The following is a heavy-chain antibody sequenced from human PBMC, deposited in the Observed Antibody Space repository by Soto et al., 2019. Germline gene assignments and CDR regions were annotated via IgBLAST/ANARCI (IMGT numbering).Heavy chain of an antibody. CDR1: GASINNYY. V-gene: IGHV4-59*08. D-gene: IGHD1-1*01. CDR3: ARLMYTHRYGMDV. J-gene: IGHJ6*02. CDR2: IYYTGIT. Sequence: QVQLQESGPGLVKPSETLSLTCTVSGASINNYYWSWIRQPPGKGLEWIGYIYYTGITNYNPSLKSRVTISVDPSKNQFSLKLSSVTAADKAVYYCARLMYTHRYGMDVWGQGTTVTVSS.